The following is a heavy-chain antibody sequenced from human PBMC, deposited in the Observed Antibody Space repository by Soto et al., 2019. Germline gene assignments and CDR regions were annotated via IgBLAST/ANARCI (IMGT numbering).Heavy chain of an antibody. CDR2: IYYSGST. V-gene: IGHV4-30-4*01. D-gene: IGHD3-16*01. CDR3: AREATWERGYPRLAEKDY. CDR1: GGSISSGDYY. Sequence: QVQLQESCPGLVKPSQTLSLTCTVSGGSISSGDYYWSWIRQPPGKVLEWIGYIYYSGSTYYNPSLQSRVTISGDTSKNQFSLKLSSVTAADTAVYYCAREATWERGYPRLAEKDYWGQGTLVTVSS. J-gene: IGHJ4*02.